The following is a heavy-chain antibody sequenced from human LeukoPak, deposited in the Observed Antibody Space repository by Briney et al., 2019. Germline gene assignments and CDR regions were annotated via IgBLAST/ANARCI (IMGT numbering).Heavy chain of an antibody. CDR2: IYYSGST. V-gene: IGHV4-59*01. Sequence: SETLSLTCTVSGGSISSYYWSWIRQPPGKGLEWIGYIYYSGSTNYNPSLKSRVTISVDTSKNQFSLKLISVTAADTAVYYCARAGIGWFDPWGQGTLVTVSS. J-gene: IGHJ5*02. CDR3: ARAGIGWFDP. D-gene: IGHD3-10*01. CDR1: GGSISSYY.